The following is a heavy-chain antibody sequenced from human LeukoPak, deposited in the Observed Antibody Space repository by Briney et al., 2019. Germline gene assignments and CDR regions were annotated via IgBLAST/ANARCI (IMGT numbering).Heavy chain of an antibody. CDR3: ARDPEEYYDILTGYYPPDY. D-gene: IGHD3-9*01. V-gene: IGHV3-21*01. CDR1: GFTFSSYS. J-gene: IGHJ4*02. Sequence: PGGSLRLSCAASGFTFSSYSMNWVRQAPGKGLEWVSSISSSSSYIYYADSVKGRFTISRDNAKNSLYLQMNSLRAEDTAVYYCARDPEEYYDILTGYYPPDYWGQGTLVTVSS. CDR2: ISSSSSYI.